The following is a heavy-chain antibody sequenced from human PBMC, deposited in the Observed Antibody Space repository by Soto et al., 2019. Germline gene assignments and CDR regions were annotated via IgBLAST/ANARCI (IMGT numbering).Heavy chain of an antibody. J-gene: IGHJ4*02. Sequence: EVQLVESGGGLVQTGGSLRLSCAASGFTFSAYWMSWVRQAPGKGLEWVANIKQAGSENYYVDSVNGRFIISRDDAKNSLFLKVNSRRVEDTAVYYCAREKRANGYFDYWGQGTLVTVSA. CDR2: IKQAGSEN. CDR3: AREKRANGYFDY. D-gene: IGHD6-25*01. CDR1: GFTFSAYW. V-gene: IGHV3-7*01.